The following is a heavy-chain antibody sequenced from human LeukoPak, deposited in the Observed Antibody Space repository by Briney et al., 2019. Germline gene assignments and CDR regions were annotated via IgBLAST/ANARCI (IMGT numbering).Heavy chain of an antibody. J-gene: IGHJ4*02. V-gene: IGHV1-18*01. CDR2: ISAYNGNT. CDR1: GYTFTGYG. D-gene: IGHD2-15*01. CDR3: ARCSGGSCND. Sequence: ASVKVSCKASGYTFTGYGISWVRQAPGQGLEWVGWISAYNGNTKYAQKFQGRVTVTTDTSTSTAYMELRSLRSEDTAVYYCARCSGGSCNDWGQGTLVTVSS.